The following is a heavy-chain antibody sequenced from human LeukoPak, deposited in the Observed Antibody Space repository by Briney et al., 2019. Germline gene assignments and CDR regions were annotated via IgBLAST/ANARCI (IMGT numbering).Heavy chain of an antibody. CDR1: GFTVSRNY. D-gene: IGHD3-22*01. CDR2: ICSGGTT. CDR3: ARDLIDYDSSGFYYPLGY. J-gene: IGHJ4*02. Sequence: GGSLRLSCAVSGFTVSRNYMSWVRQAPGKGLEWVSVICSGGTTFYADSVKGRFTISRDNSKNTLYLQMNSLRAEDTAVYYCARDLIDYDSSGFYYPLGYWGQGTLVTVSS. V-gene: IGHV3-66*01.